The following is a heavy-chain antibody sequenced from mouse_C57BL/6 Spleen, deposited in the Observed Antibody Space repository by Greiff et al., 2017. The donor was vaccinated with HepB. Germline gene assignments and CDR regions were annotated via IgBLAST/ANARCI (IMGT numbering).Heavy chain of an antibody. CDR3: ARDGNDAMDY. V-gene: IGHV1-52*01. J-gene: IGHJ4*01. Sequence: QVQLQQPGAELVRPGSSVKLSCKASGYTFTSYWMHWVKQRPIQGLEWIGNIDPSDSETHYNQKFKDKATLTVDKSSSKPYMQLSILTSEDSAVSYCARDGNDAMDYWGQGTSVTVSS. D-gene: IGHD2-1*01. CDR1: GYTFTSYW. CDR2: IDPSDSET.